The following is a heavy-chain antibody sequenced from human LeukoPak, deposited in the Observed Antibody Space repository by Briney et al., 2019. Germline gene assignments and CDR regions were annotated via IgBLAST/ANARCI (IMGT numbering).Heavy chain of an antibody. CDR1: GFTFISYS. V-gene: IGHV3-21*01. CDR2: ISSSSSYI. Sequence: RGSLRLSCVASGFTFISYSMNWVRQAPGKGLEWVSSISSSSSYIYYADSVKGRFTISRDNAKNSLYLQMNSLRAEDTAVYYCARGGLDIVVVPAADNAFDIWGQGTMVTASS. J-gene: IGHJ3*02. CDR3: ARGGLDIVVVPAADNAFDI. D-gene: IGHD2-2*03.